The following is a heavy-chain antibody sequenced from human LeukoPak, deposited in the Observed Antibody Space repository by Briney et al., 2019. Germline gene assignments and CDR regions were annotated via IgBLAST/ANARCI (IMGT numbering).Heavy chain of an antibody. CDR3: ARMHPYTRLLWFGEDGMDV. Sequence: ASVKVSCKASGYTFTGYYMHWVRQAPGQGLEWMGWINANSGGTNYAQKFQGRVTMTRDTSISTAYMELSRLRSDDTAVYYCARMHPYTRLLWFGEDGMDVWGQGTTVTVSS. CDR2: INANSGGT. CDR1: GYTFTGYY. V-gene: IGHV1-2*02. J-gene: IGHJ6*02. D-gene: IGHD3-10*01.